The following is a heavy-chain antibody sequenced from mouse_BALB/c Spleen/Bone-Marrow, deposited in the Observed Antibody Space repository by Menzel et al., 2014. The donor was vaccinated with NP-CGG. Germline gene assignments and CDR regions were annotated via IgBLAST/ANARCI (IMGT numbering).Heavy chain of an antibody. Sequence: VQLQQPGAELMKPGASVKISCKATGFTFSDNWIEWVKQRPGHGLEWIGEILPGSGTTNYNEKFKGKATLTADTSSNTAYLQLSSLTSEDSAVYYCASDYRYGRGYAMDYWGQGTSVTVSS. CDR2: ILPGSGTT. CDR3: ASDYRYGRGYAMDY. J-gene: IGHJ4*01. V-gene: IGHV1-9*01. D-gene: IGHD2-14*01. CDR1: GFTFSDNW.